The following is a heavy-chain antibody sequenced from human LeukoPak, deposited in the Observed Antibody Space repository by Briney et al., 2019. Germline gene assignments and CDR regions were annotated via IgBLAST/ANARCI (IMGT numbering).Heavy chain of an antibody. CDR2: TYWNDDR. D-gene: IGHD5-24*01. Sequence: SGPTLVKPTQTLTLTCTFSGFSLSTSEVAVGWIRQPPGEALEWLAHTYWNDDRRYSPTLKSRLTITTDTSKSQVVLTMTNMDPVDTATYYCARLTTIKMYTFDIWGQGTMVTVSS. V-gene: IGHV2-5*01. J-gene: IGHJ3*02. CDR3: ARLTTIKMYTFDI. CDR1: GFSLSTSEVA.